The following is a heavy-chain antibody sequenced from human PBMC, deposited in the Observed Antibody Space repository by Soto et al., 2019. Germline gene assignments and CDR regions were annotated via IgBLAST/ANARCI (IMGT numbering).Heavy chain of an antibody. D-gene: IGHD6-13*01. V-gene: IGHV4-59*01. CDR3: ARDHPEAGPYYYYGMDV. J-gene: IGHJ6*02. CDR1: GVSISSYY. CDR2: IYYSGST. Sequence: PSETLSLTCTVSGVSISSYYWSWIRQPPGKGLEWIGYIYYSGSTKYNPSLRSRVTISEDTSKNQFSLKLSSVTAADTAVYYCARDHPEAGPYYYYGMDVWGQGTTVTVSS.